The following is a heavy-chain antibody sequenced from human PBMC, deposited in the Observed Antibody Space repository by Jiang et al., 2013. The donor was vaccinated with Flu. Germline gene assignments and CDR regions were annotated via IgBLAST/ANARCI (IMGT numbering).Heavy chain of an antibody. D-gene: IGHD3-22*01. CDR2: ST. CDR3: ARDLHYDSSGYPY. Sequence: STSYAXKFQGRVTMTRDTSTSTVYMELSSLRSEDTAVYYCARDLHYDSSGYPYWGQGTLVTVSS. V-gene: IGHV1-46*01. J-gene: IGHJ4*02.